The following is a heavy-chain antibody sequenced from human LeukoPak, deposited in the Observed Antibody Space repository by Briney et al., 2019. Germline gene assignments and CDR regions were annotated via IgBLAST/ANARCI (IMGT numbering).Heavy chain of an antibody. CDR1: GYTFTSYG. J-gene: IGHJ4*02. CDR3: ARDSANVVVPAAMEFDY. Sequence: GASVKVSCKASGYTFTSYGISWVRQAPGQGLEWMGWISAYNGNTNYAQKLQGRVTMTTDTSTSTAYMELGSLGSDDTAVYYCARDSANVVVPAAMEFDYWGQGTLVTVSS. CDR2: ISAYNGNT. D-gene: IGHD2-2*01. V-gene: IGHV1-18*01.